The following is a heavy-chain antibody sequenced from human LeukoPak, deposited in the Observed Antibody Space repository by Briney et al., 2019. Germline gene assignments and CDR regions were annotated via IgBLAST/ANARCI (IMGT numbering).Heavy chain of an antibody. V-gene: IGHV1-2*02. CDR3: ARDYGGYLPSDY. J-gene: IGHJ4*02. CDR1: GYTFTGYY. D-gene: IGHD2-15*01. Sequence: GASVKVSRKASGYTFTGYYMHWVRQAPGQGLEWMGWINPNSGGTNYAQKFQGRVTMTRDTSISTAYMELSRLRSEDTAVYYCARDYGGYLPSDYWGQGTLVTVSS. CDR2: INPNSGGT.